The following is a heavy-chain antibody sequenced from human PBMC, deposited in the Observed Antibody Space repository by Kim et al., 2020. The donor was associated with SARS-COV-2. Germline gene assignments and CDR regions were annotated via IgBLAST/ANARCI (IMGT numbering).Heavy chain of an antibody. V-gene: IGHV4-34*01. CDR2: INHSGST. Sequence: SETLSLTCAVYGGSFSGYYWSWIRQPPGKGLEWIGEINHSGSTNYNPSLKSRVTISVDTSKNQFSLKLSSVTAADTAVYYCARGTLARYCSGGSCRTYYYYGMDVWGQGTTVTVSS. CDR1: GGSFSGYY. CDR3: ARGTLARYCSGGSCRTYYYYGMDV. J-gene: IGHJ6*02. D-gene: IGHD2-15*01.